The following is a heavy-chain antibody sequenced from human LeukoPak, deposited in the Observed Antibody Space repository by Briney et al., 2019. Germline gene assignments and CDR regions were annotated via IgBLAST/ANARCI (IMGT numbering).Heavy chain of an antibody. CDR2: ISSSSSYI. V-gene: IGHV3-21*01. D-gene: IGHD3-10*01. CDR3: ARGLLYEAFDI. CDR1: GFTFSRYS. J-gene: IGHJ3*02. Sequence: GGSLRLSCAASGFTFSRYSMNWVRQAPGKGLEWVSSISSSSSYIYYADSVKGRFTISRDNAKNSLYLQMNSLRAEDTAVYYCARGLLYEAFDIWGQGTMVTVSS.